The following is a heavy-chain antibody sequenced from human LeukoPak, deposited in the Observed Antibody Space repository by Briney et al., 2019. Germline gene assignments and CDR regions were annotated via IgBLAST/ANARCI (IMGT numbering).Heavy chain of an antibody. CDR3: ARGRRRFLEWEPFDY. J-gene: IGHJ4*02. Sequence: SETLSLTCAVYGGSFSGYYWSWIRQPPGKGLEWIGEINHSGSTNYNPSLKSRVTISVDTSENQFSLKLSSVTAADTAVYYCARGRRRFLEWEPFDYWGQGTLVTVSS. CDR2: INHSGST. CDR1: GGSFSGYY. D-gene: IGHD3-3*01. V-gene: IGHV4-34*01.